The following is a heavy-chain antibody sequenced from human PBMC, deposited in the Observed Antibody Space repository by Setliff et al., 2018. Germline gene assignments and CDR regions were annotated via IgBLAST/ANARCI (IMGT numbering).Heavy chain of an antibody. V-gene: IGHV1-18*01. CDR2: IRASNDET. D-gene: IGHD1-20*01. CDR3: ARDEIRPITPDY. Sequence: ASVKVSCKTSGYTFTDYGISWVRQAPGQRLEWVGWIRASNDETDYAQKSRGRVTMTTDTSTSTAYMEMGSLTSDDTAVYYCARDEIRPITPDYWGQGTLVTVSS. CDR1: GYTFTDYG. J-gene: IGHJ4*02.